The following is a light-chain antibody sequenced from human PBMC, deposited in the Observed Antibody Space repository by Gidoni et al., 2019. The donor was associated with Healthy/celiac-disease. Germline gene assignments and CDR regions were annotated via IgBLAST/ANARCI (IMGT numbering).Light chain of an antibody. J-gene: IGKJ3*01. CDR2: LGS. CDR1: QSLIHSNGYNY. Sequence: IVMTQSPLSLPVTPGEPASISCRSGQSLIHSNGYNYLDWYLQKPGQSPQLLIYLGSNRASGVPDRFSGSGSGTDFTLQISRVEAEDVGIYYCMQSRQSPFTFGPGTKVDIK. CDR3: MQSRQSPFT. V-gene: IGKV2-28*01.